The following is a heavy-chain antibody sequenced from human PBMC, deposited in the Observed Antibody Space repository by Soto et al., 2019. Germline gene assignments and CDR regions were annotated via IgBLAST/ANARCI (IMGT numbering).Heavy chain of an antibody. D-gene: IGHD3-10*01. Sequence: QLQLQESGSGLVKPSQTLSLTCAVSGDSFSSGGYSWNWIRQPPGKGLEWIGYIYHSGSTLYNASLKSRVTISVDRSKTQFSLRLNSVTAADTAVYYCARGLGGTPRDFDLWGRGTLVTVSS. V-gene: IGHV4-30-2*01. CDR2: IYHSGST. J-gene: IGHJ2*01. CDR3: ARGLGGTPRDFDL. CDR1: GDSFSSGGYS.